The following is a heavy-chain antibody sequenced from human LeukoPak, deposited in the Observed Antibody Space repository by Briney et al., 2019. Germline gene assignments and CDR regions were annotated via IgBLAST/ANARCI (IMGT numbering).Heavy chain of an antibody. CDR1: GFYFSGFG. CDR3: ANGYCSAGSCCPFDY. Sequence: GGSLRLSCEASGFYFSGFGMHWVRQAPGKGLEWVAFIRKDGSNKWYADSVKGRSTISRDNSKNTLYLQMNSLRTEDTAMYYCANGYCSAGSCCPFDYWGQGALITVSS. CDR2: IRKDGSNK. D-gene: IGHD2-15*01. V-gene: IGHV3-30*02. J-gene: IGHJ4*02.